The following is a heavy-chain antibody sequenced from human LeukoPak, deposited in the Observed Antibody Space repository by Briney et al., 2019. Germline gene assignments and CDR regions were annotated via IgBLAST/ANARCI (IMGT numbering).Heavy chain of an antibody. Sequence: SEALSLTCAVYGGSFSGYYWSWIRQPPGKGLEWIGEINHSGSTNYNPSLKGRVTISVDTSKNQFSLKLSSVTAADTAVYYCARAASYDFWSGYRSPGPIDYWGQGTLVTVSS. D-gene: IGHD3-3*01. CDR3: ARAASYDFWSGYRSPGPIDY. V-gene: IGHV4-34*01. CDR1: GGSFSGYY. CDR2: INHSGST. J-gene: IGHJ4*02.